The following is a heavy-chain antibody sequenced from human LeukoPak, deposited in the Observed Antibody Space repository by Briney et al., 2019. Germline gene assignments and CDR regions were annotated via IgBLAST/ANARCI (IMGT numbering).Heavy chain of an antibody. Sequence: PSETLSLTCAVYGGSFSGYYWSWIRQPPGKGLEWIGEINHSGSTNYNQSLKSRVTISVDTSKNQFSLKLSSVTAADTAVYYCASEGFLVVPAAHSEYFQHWGQGTLVTVSS. J-gene: IGHJ1*01. V-gene: IGHV4-34*01. CDR2: INHSGST. CDR3: ASEGFLVVPAAHSEYFQH. CDR1: GGSFSGYY. D-gene: IGHD2-2*01.